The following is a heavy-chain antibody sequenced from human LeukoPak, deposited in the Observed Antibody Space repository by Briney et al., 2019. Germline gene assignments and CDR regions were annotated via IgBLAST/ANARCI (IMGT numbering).Heavy chain of an antibody. CDR1: GDSISGYYSGYY. CDR3: ARDRSLGIIDY. CDR2: IYYSGST. J-gene: IGHJ4*02. D-gene: IGHD3-16*01. Sequence: SETLSLTCIVSGDSISGYYSGYYWSWIRQPPGKGLEWIGYIYYSGSTNYNPSLKSRVTISVDASKNHFSLKVTSVTAADTAVYYCARDRSLGIIDYWGQGTLVTASS. V-gene: IGHV4-61*03.